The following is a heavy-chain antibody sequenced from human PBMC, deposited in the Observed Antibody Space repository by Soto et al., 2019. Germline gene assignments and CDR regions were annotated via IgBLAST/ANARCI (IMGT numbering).Heavy chain of an antibody. V-gene: IGHV4-39*01. CDR2: MLYSGLT. J-gene: IGHJ6*02. D-gene: IGHD2-15*01. CDR3: APLSVSLSGPYGIHV. CDR1: GYSVSSSDYY. Sequence: SETLSLTCSVSGYSVSSSDYYWAWIRQPPGKGLEWIGSMLYSGLTYYNPSLKSRVTLSVDTSKNQFSVRLNSVAASDTAVYYCAPLSVSLSGPYGIHVWGQGTTVTVSS.